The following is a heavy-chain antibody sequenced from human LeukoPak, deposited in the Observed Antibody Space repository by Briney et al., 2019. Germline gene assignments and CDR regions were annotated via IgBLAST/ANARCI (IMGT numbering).Heavy chain of an antibody. CDR1: GLTFTNAW. V-gene: IGHV3-15*01. CDR2: IKSKTDGGTT. D-gene: IGHD5-12*01. Sequence: GGSLRLSCAASGLTFTNAWMSWVRQAPGKGLEWVGRIKSKTDGGTTDYAAPVKGRFTISRDDSKNTLYLQMNSLKTEDTAVYYCTTRIVATPVDYWGQGTPVTVSS. CDR3: TTRIVATPVDY. J-gene: IGHJ4*02.